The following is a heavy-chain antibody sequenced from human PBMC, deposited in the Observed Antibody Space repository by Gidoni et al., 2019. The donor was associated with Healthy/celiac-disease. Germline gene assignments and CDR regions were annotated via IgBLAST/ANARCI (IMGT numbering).Heavy chain of an antibody. J-gene: IGHJ3*02. CDR1: GFTFSSYA. D-gene: IGHD3-22*01. Sequence: EVQLLESVGGLVQPGGSLRLSCAASGFTFSSYAMSWVRQAPGKGLEWVSAISGSGGSTYYADSVKGRFTISRDNSKNTLYLQMNSLRAEDTAVYYCASPITMIVVTKRGDAFDIWGQGTMVTVSS. V-gene: IGHV3-23*01. CDR2: ISGSGGST. CDR3: ASPITMIVVTKRGDAFDI.